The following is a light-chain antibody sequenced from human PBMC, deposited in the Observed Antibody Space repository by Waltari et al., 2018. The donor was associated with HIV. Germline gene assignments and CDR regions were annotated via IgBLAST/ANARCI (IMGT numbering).Light chain of an antibody. CDR1: QSLSSSY. CDR2: GAS. CDR3: QQYDSSPFT. Sequence: EIVLTQSPGTLSLSPGERASLSCRASQSLSSSYLAWFQQKPGQAPRLLIYGASSRATGIPERFSGTGSGTDFTLTVSRLEPEDFAVYFCQQYDSSPFTFGPGTKIGYQT. V-gene: IGKV3-20*01. J-gene: IGKJ3*01.